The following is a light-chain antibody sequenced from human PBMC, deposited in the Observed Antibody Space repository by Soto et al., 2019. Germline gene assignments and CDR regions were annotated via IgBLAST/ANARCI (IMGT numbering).Light chain of an antibody. J-gene: IGKJ1*01. CDR1: QSVDGW. Sequence: DLQMTQFPSTLSASVGDRVIITCRASQSVDGWLAWYQQKPGKPPKLLIFDASNLASGVPSRFSGSGFGTELTLTISSLQPDDFATYYCQQYHSPWTFGQGTKVHI. CDR3: QQYHSPWT. CDR2: DAS. V-gene: IGKV1-5*01.